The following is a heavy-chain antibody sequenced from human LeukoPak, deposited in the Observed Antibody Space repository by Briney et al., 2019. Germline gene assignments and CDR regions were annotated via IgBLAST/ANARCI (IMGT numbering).Heavy chain of an antibody. V-gene: IGHV4-4*07. Sequence: SETLSLTCTVSSGSISSYHWGWVRQPPGKGLEWIGRIYTTGTTHYNPSLKSRLAMSVDTSTNQFSLNLTSVTAADTAVYYCGRQGYTGSHYFIDFWSQGTLVAVS. CDR3: GRQGYTGSHYFIDF. D-gene: IGHD1-26*01. J-gene: IGHJ4*02. CDR2: IYTTGTT. CDR1: SGSISSYH.